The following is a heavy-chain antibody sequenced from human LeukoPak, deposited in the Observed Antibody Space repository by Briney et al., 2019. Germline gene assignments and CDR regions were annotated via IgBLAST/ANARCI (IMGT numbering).Heavy chain of an antibody. CDR2: ISYSGTT. Sequence: SETLSLTCTVSGGSISSYYWSWIRQPPGKGLEWIGYISYSGTTNYNPSLKSRVTLSVDTSKNQFSLKVRSVTAADTAVYYCARFKSGPGCSSASCTDFDYWGQGTLVTVSS. D-gene: IGHD2-2*01. CDR3: ARFKSGPGCSSASCTDFDY. CDR1: GGSISSYY. V-gene: IGHV4-59*08. J-gene: IGHJ4*02.